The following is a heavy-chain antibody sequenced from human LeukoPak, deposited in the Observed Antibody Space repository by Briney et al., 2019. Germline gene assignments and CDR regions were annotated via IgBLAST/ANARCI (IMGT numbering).Heavy chain of an antibody. D-gene: IGHD2-15*01. CDR3: AREQDCSGGSCYPPEGYYYGMDV. Sequence: ASVKVSCKASGYTFTSYGISWVRRAPGQGLEWMGWISAYNGNTNYAQKLQGRVTMTTDTSTSTAYMELRSLRSDDTAVYYCAREQDCSGGSCYPPEGYYYGMDVWGQGTTVTVSS. J-gene: IGHJ6*02. CDR1: GYTFTSYG. V-gene: IGHV1-18*01. CDR2: ISAYNGNT.